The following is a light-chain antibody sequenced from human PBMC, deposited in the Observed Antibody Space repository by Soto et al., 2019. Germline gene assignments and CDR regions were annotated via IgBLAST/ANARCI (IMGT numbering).Light chain of an antibody. CDR2: EVS. CDR1: SSDVGGYNY. CDR3: SSYTSSSTLGVV. Sequence: QSVLTQPASVSGSPGQSITISCTGTSSDVGGYNYVSWYQQHPGKAPKLMIYEVSNRPSGVSNRFSGSKSGNTASLTISGLQAEDEADYYRSSYTSSSTLGVVFGGGTKLTVL. J-gene: IGLJ2*01. V-gene: IGLV2-14*01.